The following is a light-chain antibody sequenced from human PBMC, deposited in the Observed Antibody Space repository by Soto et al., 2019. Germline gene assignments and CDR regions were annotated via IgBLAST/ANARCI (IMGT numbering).Light chain of an antibody. CDR2: AAS. CDR1: QGIRND. V-gene: IGKV1-39*01. CDR3: QQSYCTPLP. Sequence: DNQMTQSPSSLSASVGDRVTITCRASQGIRNDLGWYQQKPGKAPKLLIYAASSLQSGVPSRFSGSGSGTDFTLTISSLQPEDFATYYCQQSYCTPLPFCGVAKVDIK. J-gene: IGKJ4*01.